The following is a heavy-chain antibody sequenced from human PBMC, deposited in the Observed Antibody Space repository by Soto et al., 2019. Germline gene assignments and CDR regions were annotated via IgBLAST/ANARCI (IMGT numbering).Heavy chain of an antibody. CDR2: IYYSGST. D-gene: IGHD3-10*01. J-gene: IGHJ4*02. CDR3: ARLFGKYGSGSSKGY. CDR1: GGSISSSSYY. V-gene: IGHV4-39*01. Sequence: SETRSLTCTVSGGSISSSSYYWGWIRQPPGKGLEWIGSIYYSGSTYYNPSLKSRVTISVDTSKNQFSLKLSSVTAADTAVYYCARLFGKYGSGSSKGYWGQGTLVTVSS.